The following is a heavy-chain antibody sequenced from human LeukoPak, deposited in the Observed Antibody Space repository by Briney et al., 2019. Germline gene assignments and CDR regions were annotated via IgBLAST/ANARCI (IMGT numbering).Heavy chain of an antibody. D-gene: IGHD3-10*01. J-gene: IGHJ4*02. CDR1: GFTFSSFW. Sequence: GGSLTLSCAASGFTFSSFWMHWVRQAPGEGLVWVSLIDTVGSFATYADSVRGRFTISRDNAKNTLYLQVNSLRVEDTAVYYCARDNSGSIPLDYWGLGTLVTVSS. CDR3: ARDNSGSIPLDY. V-gene: IGHV3-74*01. CDR2: IDTVGSFA.